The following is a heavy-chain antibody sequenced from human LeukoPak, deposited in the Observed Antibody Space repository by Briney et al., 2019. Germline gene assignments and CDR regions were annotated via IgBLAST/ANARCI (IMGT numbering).Heavy chain of an antibody. CDR3: ARGPLRFLEWFFDY. V-gene: IGHV3-33*01. J-gene: IGHJ4*02. D-gene: IGHD3-3*01. Sequence: PGRSLRLSCAASGFTFSSCGMHWVRQAPGKGLEWVAVIWYDGSNKYYADSVKGRFTISRDNSKNTLYLQMNSLRAEDTAVYYCARGPLRFLEWFFDYWGQGTLVTVSS. CDR2: IWYDGSNK. CDR1: GFTFSSCG.